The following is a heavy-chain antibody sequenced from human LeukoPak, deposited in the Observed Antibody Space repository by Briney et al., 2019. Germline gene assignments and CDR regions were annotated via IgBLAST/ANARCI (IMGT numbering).Heavy chain of an antibody. CDR2: IYPADTTA. J-gene: IGHJ4*02. Sequence: GESLKISCKASGYSFTTYWIGWERQVPGKGLEWVGIIYPADTTAKYSPSFQGQVTISVDKSISTTFLQWSSLKASDTAIFYCARLSALEGGFYFDYWGQGTLVTVSS. D-gene: IGHD3-16*01. CDR1: GYSFTTYW. CDR3: ARLSALEGGFYFDY. V-gene: IGHV5-51*01.